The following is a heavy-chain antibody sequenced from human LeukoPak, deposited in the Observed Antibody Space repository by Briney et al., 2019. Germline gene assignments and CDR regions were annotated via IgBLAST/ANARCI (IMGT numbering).Heavy chain of an antibody. CDR3: AKNADRGAYCRGGSCYPYYYYYMDV. Sequence: GGSLRLSCAASGFIFRSYEMNWVRQAPGKGLEWVAVISCDGSNKYYADSVKGRFTISRDNSKNTLYLQMNSLTVEDTAIYYCAKNADRGAYCRGGSCYPYYYYYMDVWGTGTTVTISS. D-gene: IGHD2-15*01. J-gene: IGHJ6*03. V-gene: IGHV3-30*18. CDR2: ISCDGSNK. CDR1: GFIFRSYE.